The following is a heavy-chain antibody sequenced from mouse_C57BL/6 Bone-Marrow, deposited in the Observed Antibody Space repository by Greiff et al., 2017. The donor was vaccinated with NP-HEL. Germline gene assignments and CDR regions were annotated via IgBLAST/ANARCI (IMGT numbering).Heavy chain of an antibody. J-gene: IGHJ4*01. CDR2: IHPNSGST. V-gene: IGHV1-64*01. CDR3: TRRCYSSSYYAMDY. D-gene: IGHD1-1*01. Sequence: QVQLQQPGAELVKPGASVKLSCKASGYTFTSYWMHWVKQRPGQGLEWIGMIHPNSGSTNYNEKFKSKATLTVDKSSSTAYMQLSSLTSEDSAVYYCTRRCYSSSYYAMDYWGQGTSVTVSS. CDR1: GYTFTSYW.